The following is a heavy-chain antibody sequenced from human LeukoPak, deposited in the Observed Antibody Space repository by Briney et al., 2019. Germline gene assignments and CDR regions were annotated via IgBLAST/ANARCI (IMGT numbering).Heavy chain of an antibody. CDR3: ARALHILTGYHAFDI. CDR1: GGSISSSSYY. Sequence: PSETLSLTCTVSGGSISSSSYYWGWIRQPPGKGLEWIGGIYYSGSTYYNPSLKSRVTISVDTSKNQSSLKLSSVTAADTAVYYCARALHILTGYHAFDIWGQGTMVTVSS. J-gene: IGHJ3*02. V-gene: IGHV4-39*07. CDR2: IYYSGST. D-gene: IGHD3-9*01.